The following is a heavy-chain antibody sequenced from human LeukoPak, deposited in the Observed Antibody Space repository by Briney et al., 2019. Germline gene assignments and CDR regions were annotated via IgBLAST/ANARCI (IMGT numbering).Heavy chain of an antibody. CDR2: ISWNSDSI. CDR3: ARPPYSSSWYGNHDAFDI. D-gene: IGHD6-13*01. Sequence: GGSLRLSCAASGFTFGDYAMHWVRQAPGKGLEWVSGISWNSDSIGYADSVKGRFTISRDNAKNSLYLQMNSLRAEDTAVYYCARPPYSSSWYGNHDAFDIWGQGTTVTVSS. V-gene: IGHV3-9*01. J-gene: IGHJ3*02. CDR1: GFTFGDYA.